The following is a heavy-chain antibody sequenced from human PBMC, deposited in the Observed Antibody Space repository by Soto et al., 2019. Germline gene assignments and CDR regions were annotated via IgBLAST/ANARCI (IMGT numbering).Heavy chain of an antibody. D-gene: IGHD6-19*01. Sequence: QVQLVQSGAEVKKPGASVKVSCKASGYTFTSYAMHWVRQAPGQRLEWMGWINAGNGNTKYSQKFQGRVTITRDTAASTAYMELSSLRSEDTAGYYCARHSSGWLGYWGQGTLGTVSS. CDR3: ARHSSGWLGY. V-gene: IGHV1-3*01. J-gene: IGHJ4*02. CDR1: GYTFTSYA. CDR2: INAGNGNT.